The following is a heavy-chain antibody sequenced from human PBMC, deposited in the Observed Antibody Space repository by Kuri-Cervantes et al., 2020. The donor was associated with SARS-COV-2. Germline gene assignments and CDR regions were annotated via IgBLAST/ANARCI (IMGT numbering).Heavy chain of an antibody. J-gene: IGHJ3*02. CDR1: GFTFGDYA. CDR2: IRSKAYGGTT. D-gene: IGHD6-13*01. CDR3: TRGGYRTSSDAFDN. Sequence: GESLKISCTASGFTFGDYAMSWVRQAPGKGLEWVGFIRSKAYGGTTEYAASVKGRFTISRDDSKSIAYLQMNSLKTEDTAVYYCTRGGYRTSSDAFDNWGQGTMVTVSS. V-gene: IGHV3-49*04.